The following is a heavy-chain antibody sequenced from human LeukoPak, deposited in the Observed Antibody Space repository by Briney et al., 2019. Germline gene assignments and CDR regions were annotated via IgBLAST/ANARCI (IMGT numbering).Heavy chain of an antibody. V-gene: IGHV1-3*01. CDR3: AREGILTGYYTDTGPWYYFDY. Sequence: ASVKVSCKASGYTFTSYATHWVRQAPGQRLEWMGWINAGNGNTKYSQKFQGRVTITRDTSASTAYMELSSLRSEDTAVYYCAREGILTGYYTDTGPWYYFDYWGQGTLVTVSS. J-gene: IGHJ4*02. CDR2: INAGNGNT. D-gene: IGHD3-9*01. CDR1: GYTFTSYA.